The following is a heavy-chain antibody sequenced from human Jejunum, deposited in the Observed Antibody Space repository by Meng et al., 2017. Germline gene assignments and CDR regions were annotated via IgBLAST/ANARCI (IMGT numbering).Heavy chain of an antibody. V-gene: IGHV3-23*04. J-gene: IGHJ4*02. CDR3: AKLTSL. CDR2: ISGSDGRT. D-gene: IGHD3-16*01. Sequence: EVQLVASGGGLVQPGGSLRRSCAASGFTFSNSAMSWVRQAPGKGLEWVSVISGSDGRTYYADSVRGRFTISRDTSKNSLYLQMISLRAEDTAVYYCAKLTSLWGQGTLVTVSS. CDR1: GFTFSNSA.